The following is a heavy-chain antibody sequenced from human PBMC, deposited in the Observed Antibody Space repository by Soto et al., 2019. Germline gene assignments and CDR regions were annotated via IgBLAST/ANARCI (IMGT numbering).Heavy chain of an antibody. CDR3: AREGAYSSSWPYYYYYMAV. V-gene: IGHV3-66*01. J-gene: IGHJ6*03. CDR1: GFTVSSNY. Sequence: GGSLRLSCAASGFTVSSNYMSWVRQAPGKGLEWVSVIYSGGSTYYADSVKGRFTISRDNSKNTLYLQMNSLRAEDTAVYYCAREGAYSSSWPYYYYYMAVWGKGTTVTVSS. D-gene: IGHD6-13*01. CDR2: IYSGGST.